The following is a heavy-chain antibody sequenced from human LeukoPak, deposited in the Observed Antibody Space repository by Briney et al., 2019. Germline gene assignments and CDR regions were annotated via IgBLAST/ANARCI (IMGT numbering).Heavy chain of an antibody. V-gene: IGHV3-7*01. CDR2: IKQDGSEK. D-gene: IGHD2-2*01. J-gene: IGHJ4*02. Sequence: PGGSLRLSCAASGFTFSSYWMSWVRQAPGKGLEWVANIKQDGSEKYYVDSVKGRFTISRDNAKNSLYLQMNSLRAEDTAVCYCARAGSRYCSSTSCYEFWGQGTLVTVSS. CDR3: ARAGSRYCSSTSCYEF. CDR1: GFTFSSYW.